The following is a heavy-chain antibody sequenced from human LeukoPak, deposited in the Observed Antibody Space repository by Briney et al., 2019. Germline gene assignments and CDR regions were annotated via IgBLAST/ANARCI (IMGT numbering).Heavy chain of an antibody. CDR3: ARRIPGSFFDY. V-gene: IGHV4-39*02. Sequence: PSETLSLTCTVSGGSISSSSYFWGWIRQPPGKGLEWIGNVYYSGNTYYNPSLKSRVTISVDTSKNHLSLKLSSVTAADSAVYYCARRIPGSFFDYWGRGTLVTVSS. CDR2: VYYSGNT. CDR1: GGSISSSSYF. J-gene: IGHJ4*02. D-gene: IGHD2-21*01.